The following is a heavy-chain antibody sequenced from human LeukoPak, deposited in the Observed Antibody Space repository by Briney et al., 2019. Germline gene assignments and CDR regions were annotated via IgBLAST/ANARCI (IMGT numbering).Heavy chain of an antibody. CDR1: GFTFSNFP. Sequence: GGSLRLSCAASGFTFSNFPMHWARQAPGKGLEFVSAISPDASTIYYVNSLKGRFTISRDNSKNTLYLQMGGLRAEDTAVYYCARWAPGLDYWGQGTLVTVSS. V-gene: IGHV3-64*01. CDR3: ARWAPGLDY. CDR2: ISPDASTI. J-gene: IGHJ4*02.